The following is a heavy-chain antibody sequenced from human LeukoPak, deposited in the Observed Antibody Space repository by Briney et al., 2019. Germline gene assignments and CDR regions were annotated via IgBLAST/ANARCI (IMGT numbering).Heavy chain of an antibody. CDR2: ISYDGSNK. Sequence: PGGSLRLSCAASGFTFSSYAIHWVRQAPGKGLEWVAVISYDGSNKYYADSVKGRFTISRDNSKNTLYLQMNSLRAEDTAVYYCARDPYSSGWYKDAFDIWGQGTMVTVSS. D-gene: IGHD6-19*01. CDR3: ARDPYSSGWYKDAFDI. V-gene: IGHV3-30-3*01. J-gene: IGHJ3*02. CDR1: GFTFSSYA.